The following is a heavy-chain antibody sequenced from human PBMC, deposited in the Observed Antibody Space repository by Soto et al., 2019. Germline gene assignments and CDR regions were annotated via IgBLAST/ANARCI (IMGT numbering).Heavy chain of an antibody. CDR3: AKDLGATLTPRRAFDF. D-gene: IGHD4-4*01. Sequence: GGSLRLSCGASGFTFDDYAMHWVRQAPGKGLECISGISWNSGSIAYADSVKGRFTISRDNAKNSLYLQMNSLRAEDTALYYCAKDLGATLTPRRAFDFWGQGTMVTVSS. CDR2: ISWNSGSI. CDR1: GFTFDDYA. V-gene: IGHV3-9*01. J-gene: IGHJ3*01.